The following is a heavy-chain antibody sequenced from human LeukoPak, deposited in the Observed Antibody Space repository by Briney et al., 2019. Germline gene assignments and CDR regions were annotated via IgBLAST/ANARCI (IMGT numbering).Heavy chain of an antibody. D-gene: IGHD1-26*01. CDR1: GFTFSSYA. CDR3: ARGARWVYFDY. Sequence: SGGSLRLSCAASGFTFSSYAMPWVRQAPGKGLEWVAVISYDGSNKYYADSVKGRFTISRDNSKNTLYLQMNSLRAEDTAVYYCARGARWVYFDYWGQGTLVTVSS. J-gene: IGHJ4*02. CDR2: ISYDGSNK. V-gene: IGHV3-30-3*01.